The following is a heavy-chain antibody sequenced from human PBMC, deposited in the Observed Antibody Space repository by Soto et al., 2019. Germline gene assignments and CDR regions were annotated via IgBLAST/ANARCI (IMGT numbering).Heavy chain of an antibody. J-gene: IGHJ4*02. CDR3: ARADYGGNPWLSPFDY. CDR1: GGSISSSNW. D-gene: IGHD4-17*01. Sequence: SETLSLTCAVSGGSISSSNWWSWVRQPPGKGLEWIGEIYHSGSTNYNPSLKSRVTISVDKSKNQFSLKLSSVTAADTAVYYCARADYGGNPWLSPFDYWGQGTLVTVSS. CDR2: IYHSGST. V-gene: IGHV4-4*02.